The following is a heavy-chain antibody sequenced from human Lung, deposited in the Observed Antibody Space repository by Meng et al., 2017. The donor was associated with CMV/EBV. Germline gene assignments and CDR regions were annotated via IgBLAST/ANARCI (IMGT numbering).Heavy chain of an antibody. CDR2: ISGYNGRT. D-gene: IGHD3-22*01. J-gene: IGHJ3*02. Sequence: ASXXVSXKASGYTFTSYGVSWVRQAPGQGLEWMGWISGYNGRTNYNQKFQGRVTLTTDTSTHTAYMELRSLRSDDTAVYYCARDFYEYDDSGYYDDTFAIWXQGTMVTVSS. V-gene: IGHV1-18*01. CDR3: ARDFYEYDDSGYYDDTFAI. CDR1: GYTFTSYG.